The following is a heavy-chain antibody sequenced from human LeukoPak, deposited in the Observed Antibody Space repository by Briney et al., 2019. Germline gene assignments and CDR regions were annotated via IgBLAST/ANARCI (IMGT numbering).Heavy chain of an antibody. CDR1: GGSISSGGYY. Sequence: PSQTLPLTCTVSGGSISSGGYYWSWIPQHPGKGLEWIGYIYYSGSTYYNPSLKNRVTISVATSKTQFSLKLSSVTAADTAVYYCARLRYCSSTSCYTRFDYWGQGTLVTVSS. CDR3: ARLRYCSSTSCYTRFDY. V-gene: IGHV4-31*03. D-gene: IGHD2-2*02. J-gene: IGHJ4*02. CDR2: IYYSGST.